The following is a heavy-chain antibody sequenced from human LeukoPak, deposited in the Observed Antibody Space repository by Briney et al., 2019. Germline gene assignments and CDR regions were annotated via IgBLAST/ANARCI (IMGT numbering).Heavy chain of an antibody. J-gene: IGHJ4*02. V-gene: IGHV3-30*03. Sequence: GRSLRLSCAASGFTFNTYGMHWVRQAPGKGLEWVAVISYDASNKNYADPVKGRFTISRDYSKNTVYLQMNSLRAEDTAVYFCARGGPTFDYWGQGTLVTVSS. CDR1: GFTFNTYG. CDR3: ARGGPTFDY. CDR2: ISYDASNK.